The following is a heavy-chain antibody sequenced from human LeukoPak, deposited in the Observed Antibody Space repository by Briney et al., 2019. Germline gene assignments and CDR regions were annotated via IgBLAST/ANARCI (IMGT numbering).Heavy chain of an antibody. CDR3: ATDYGGYRRAFDI. D-gene: IGHD4-23*01. CDR2: INSEGTNA. CDR1: GFTLSNYW. Sequence: GGPQRLSCAACGFTLSNYWIHWVRHAPGKGLVWVSRINSEGTNAIYADSVKGRFTISRDDAKNTLYLQMNSLRAEDTAVYYSATDYGGYRRAFDIWGQGTMVTVSS. V-gene: IGHV3-74*01. J-gene: IGHJ3*02.